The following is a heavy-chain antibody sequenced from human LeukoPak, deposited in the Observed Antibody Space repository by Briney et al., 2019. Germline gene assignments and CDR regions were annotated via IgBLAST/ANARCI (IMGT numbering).Heavy chain of an antibody. CDR3: ASDRGGATFDY. Sequence: SETLSLTCTVSGGSISSYYWNWIRQPPGKGLEWIGYIYYSGSTNYNPSLKSRVTISVDTSKNQFSLKLSSVTASDTAVYYCASDRGGATFDYWGQGTLVTVSS. D-gene: IGHD1-26*01. CDR1: GGSISSYY. V-gene: IGHV4-59*01. J-gene: IGHJ4*02. CDR2: IYYSGST.